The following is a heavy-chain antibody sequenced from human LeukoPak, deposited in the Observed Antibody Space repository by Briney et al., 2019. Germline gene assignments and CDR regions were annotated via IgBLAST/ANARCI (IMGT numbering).Heavy chain of an antibody. CDR1: GFTVNTKY. D-gene: IGHD3-3*01. J-gene: IGHJ4*02. Sequence: GGSLRLSCEASGFTVNTKYMGWVCQAPGKGLEWVSLIYSSGDTHYRDSVKGRFTISRDNFKNTLYLQMNSLRVEDTAVYYCARLQAYDLEFWGLGTLVTVSS. V-gene: IGHV3-53*01. CDR3: ARLQAYDLEF. CDR2: IYSSGDT.